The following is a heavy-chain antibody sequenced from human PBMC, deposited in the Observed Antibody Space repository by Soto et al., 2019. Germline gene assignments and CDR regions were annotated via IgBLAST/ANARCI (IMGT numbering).Heavy chain of an antibody. V-gene: IGHV4-34*01. D-gene: IGHD5-18*01. CDR3: ARIYAGYNYHSG. CDR2: INHSGST. Sequence: SETLSLTCAVYGGPFRGYYWSWIRQPPGKGLEWIGEINHSGSTNYNPSLKSRVTMSVDTSKNQFSLKLISVTAADTAVYYCARIYAGYNYHSGWGQGTLVTISS. CDR1: GGPFRGYY. J-gene: IGHJ4*02.